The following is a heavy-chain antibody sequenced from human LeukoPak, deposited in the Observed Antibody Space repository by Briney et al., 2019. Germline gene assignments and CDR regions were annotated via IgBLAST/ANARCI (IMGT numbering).Heavy chain of an antibody. V-gene: IGHV3-48*01. CDR3: AKVMAAAGTWFFDY. J-gene: IGHJ4*02. CDR2: ISSSSSTI. Sequence: GGSLRLSCAASGFTFSSYSMNWVRQAPGKGLEWVSYISSSSSTIYYADSVKGRFTISRDSSKNTLHLQMNSLRAEDTAVYYCAKVMAAAGTWFFDYWSQGTLVTVSS. D-gene: IGHD6-13*01. CDR1: GFTFSSYS.